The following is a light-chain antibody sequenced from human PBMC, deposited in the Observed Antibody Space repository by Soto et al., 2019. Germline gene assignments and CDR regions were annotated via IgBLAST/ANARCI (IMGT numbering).Light chain of an antibody. CDR1: SSNIGADYN. V-gene: IGLV1-40*01. CDR2: GNN. CDR3: QSYDTGLRGMI. J-gene: IGLJ2*01. Sequence: QSVLTQPPSVSGAPGQRVTISCTGTSSNIGADYNVHWYRQLPGPAPKLLIYGNNHRPSGVPDRFSGSKSGPSASLAITGLQTEDEADYYCQSYDTGLRGMIFGGGTKLTVL.